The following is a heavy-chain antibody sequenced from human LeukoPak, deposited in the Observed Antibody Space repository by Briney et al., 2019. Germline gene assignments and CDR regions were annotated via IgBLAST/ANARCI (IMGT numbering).Heavy chain of an antibody. J-gene: IGHJ4*02. CDR2: ISAYNGNT. D-gene: IGHD5-18*01. CDR3: ARGGEVDTAMGPYFDY. Sequence: GASVKISCKASGYTFTSYGISWVRQAPGQGLEWMGWISAYNGNTNYAQKLQGRVTMTTDTSISTAYMELSSLRSEDTAVYYCARGGEVDTAMGPYFDYWGQGTLVTVSS. V-gene: IGHV1-18*01. CDR1: GYTFTSYG.